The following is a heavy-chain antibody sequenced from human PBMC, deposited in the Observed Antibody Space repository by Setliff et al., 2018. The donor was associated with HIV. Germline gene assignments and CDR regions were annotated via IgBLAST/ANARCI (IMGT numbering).Heavy chain of an antibody. V-gene: IGHV4-39*01. J-gene: IGHJ4*02. CDR1: GGSISSISYY. CDR2: IYYSGST. Sequence: PSETLSLTCTVSGGSISSISYYWGWIRQPPGKGLEWIGSIYYSGSTYYNPSLKSRVTISVDRSKNQFSLKLNSVTAADTAMYYCARHPPYCSGGSCYRGKGYYFDYWGQGTLVTVS. CDR3: ARHPPYCSGGSCYRGKGYYFDY. D-gene: IGHD2-15*01.